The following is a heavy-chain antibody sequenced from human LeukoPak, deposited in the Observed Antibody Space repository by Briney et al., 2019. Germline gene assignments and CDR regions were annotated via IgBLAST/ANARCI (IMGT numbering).Heavy chain of an antibody. CDR2: INPNSGGT. D-gene: IGHD3-22*01. CDR1: GYTFTGYY. J-gene: IGHJ4*02. Sequence: ASVKVSCKASGYTFTGYYMHRVRQAPGQGLEWMGWINPNSGGTNYAQKFQGRVTMTRDTSISTAYMELSRLRSDDTAVYYCARGVATYYYDSSGYYPFFDYWGQGTLVTVSS. CDR3: ARGVATYYYDSSGYYPFFDY. V-gene: IGHV1-2*02.